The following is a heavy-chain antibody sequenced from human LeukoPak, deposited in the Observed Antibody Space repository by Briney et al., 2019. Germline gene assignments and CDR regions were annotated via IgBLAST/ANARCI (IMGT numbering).Heavy chain of an antibody. Sequence: GASVKVSCKASGYTFTSYGISWVRQAPGQGLEWMGWISAYNGNTNYAQKLQGRVTMTTDTSTSTAYMELRSLRSDDTAVYYCARSAAPHYYYYYYMDVWGKGTTVTISS. CDR1: GYTFTSYG. J-gene: IGHJ6*03. V-gene: IGHV1-18*01. CDR3: ARSAAPHYYYYYYMDV. D-gene: IGHD2-2*01. CDR2: ISAYNGNT.